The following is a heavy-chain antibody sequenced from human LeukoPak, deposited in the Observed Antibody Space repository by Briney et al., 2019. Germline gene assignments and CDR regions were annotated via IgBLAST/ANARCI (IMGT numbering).Heavy chain of an antibody. V-gene: IGHV1-46*01. CDR3: ARGAQWEHRYLFDY. D-gene: IGHD1-26*01. Sequence: GASVKVSCKASGYTFTSYYMHWVRQAPGQGLEWMGIINPSGGSTSYAQKFQGRVTMTRDTSISTAYMELSRLRSDDTAVYYCARGAQWEHRYLFDYWGQGTLVTVSS. J-gene: IGHJ4*02. CDR1: GYTFTSYY. CDR2: INPSGGST.